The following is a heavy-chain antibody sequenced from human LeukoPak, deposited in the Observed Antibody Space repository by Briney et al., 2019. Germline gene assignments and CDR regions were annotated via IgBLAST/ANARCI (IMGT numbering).Heavy chain of an antibody. J-gene: IGHJ4*02. CDR2: IYYSGST. CDR3: AREGSSGYYPS. V-gene: IGHV4-59*01. CDR1: GGSISSYY. D-gene: IGHD3-22*01. Sequence: SETLSLTCTVSGGSISSYYWSWIRQPPGKGLEWIGYIYYSGSTNYNPSLKSRVTISVDTSKNQFSQKLSSVTAADTAVYYCAREGSSGYYPSWGQGILVTVSS.